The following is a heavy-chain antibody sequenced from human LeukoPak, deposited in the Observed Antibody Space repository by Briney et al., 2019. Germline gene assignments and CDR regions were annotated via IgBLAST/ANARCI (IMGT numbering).Heavy chain of an antibody. Sequence: GGSLRLSCAASGFTFSSYAMNWVRQAPGKGLEWVSAISGSGGSTYYADSVKGRFTISRDNSKNTLYLQMNSLRAEDTAVYYCARDSYYYDSSGYYGVFDYWGQGTLVTVSS. CDR1: GFTFSSYA. CDR2: ISGSGGST. J-gene: IGHJ4*02. CDR3: ARDSYYYDSSGYYGVFDY. D-gene: IGHD3-22*01. V-gene: IGHV3-23*01.